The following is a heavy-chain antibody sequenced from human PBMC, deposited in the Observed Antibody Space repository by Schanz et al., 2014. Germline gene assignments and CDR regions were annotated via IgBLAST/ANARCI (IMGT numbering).Heavy chain of an antibody. CDR1: GGTFSSDT. CDR3: AKDAIMVQGVIWERYFDS. J-gene: IGHJ4*02. CDR2: IIPSLGLA. Sequence: QVHLVQSGAEVKKPGSSVKVSCKASGGTFSSDTFSWVRQAPGQGLEWMGRIIPSLGLAKYEQKFQGRVTITADTSTTTAYMELSGLRSEDTALYYCAKDAIMVQGVIWERYFDSWGQGTLVTVSS. V-gene: IGHV1-69*08. D-gene: IGHD3-10*01.